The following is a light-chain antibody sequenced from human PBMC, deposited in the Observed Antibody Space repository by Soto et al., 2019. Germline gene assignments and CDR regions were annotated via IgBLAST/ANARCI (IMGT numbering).Light chain of an antibody. Sequence: EIVMTQSPATLSVSPGERATLSCRASQSISSNLAWYQQKPGQAPRLLMFRTSNRATGIPDRFSGSGSGTDFTLTISRLEPEDFAVYYCQQYVTSPWAFGQGTKLDSK. V-gene: IGKV3-20*01. J-gene: IGKJ1*01. CDR1: QSISSN. CDR3: QQYVTSPWA. CDR2: RTS.